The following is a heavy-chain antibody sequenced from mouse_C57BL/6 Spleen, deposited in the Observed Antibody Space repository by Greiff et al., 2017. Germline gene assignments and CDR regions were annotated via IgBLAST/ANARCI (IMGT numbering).Heavy chain of an antibody. CDR2: INPNNGGT. V-gene: IGHV1-18*01. CDR3: ARGRLDGYYYYYAMDY. J-gene: IGHJ4*01. Sequence: EVKLMESGPELVKPGASVKIPCKASGYTFTDYNMDWVKQSHGKSLEWIGDINPNNGGTIYNQKFKGKATLTVDKSSSTAYMELRSLTSEDTAVYYCARGRLDGYYYYYAMDYWGQGTSVTVSS. CDR1: GYTFTDYN. D-gene: IGHD2-3*01.